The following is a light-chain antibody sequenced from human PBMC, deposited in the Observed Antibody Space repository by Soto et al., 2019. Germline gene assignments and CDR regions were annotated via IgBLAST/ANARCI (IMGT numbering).Light chain of an antibody. J-gene: IGKJ1*01. V-gene: IGKV1-27*01. CDR1: QAINNY. CDR2: GAS. Sequence: IPLTQSPFSLSASVGDRVTITCRASQAINNYVAWYQQRPGQVPNLLIYGASTLQSGVPIRFSGSGSGTEFTLTINSLQSDDFGIYYCQQYANNPWTFGQGTKVDI. CDR3: QQYANNPWT.